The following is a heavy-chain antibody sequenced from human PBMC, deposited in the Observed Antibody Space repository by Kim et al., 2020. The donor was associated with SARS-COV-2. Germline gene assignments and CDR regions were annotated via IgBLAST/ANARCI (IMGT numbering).Heavy chain of an antibody. J-gene: IGHJ3*02. D-gene: IGHD6-19*01. CDR2: IRSKTNSYAT. Sequence: GGSLRLSCAASGFTFSGSAMHWVRQASGKGLEWVGRIRSKTNSYATAYAASVKGRFTISKDDSKNTAYLQMNSLKTEDTAVYYCTRRSDNSVSGAFDIWGQGTMVTVSS. CDR3: TRRSDNSVSGAFDI. CDR1: GFTFSGSA. V-gene: IGHV3-73*01.